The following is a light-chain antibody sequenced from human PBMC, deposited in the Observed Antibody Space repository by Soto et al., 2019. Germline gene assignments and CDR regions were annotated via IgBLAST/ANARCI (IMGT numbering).Light chain of an antibody. CDR1: QNIRTY. J-gene: IGKJ2*01. CDR2: SAS. Sequence: DIQMTQSPYSLSASVGDSVTITCRASQNIRTYLNWYQQKPGRAPKLLILSASALPSGVPSRFSGSGSGTEFTLTMSGLQPEDFATYYCQQGHSTPYTFGQGTKVEIK. CDR3: QQGHSTPYT. V-gene: IGKV1-39*01.